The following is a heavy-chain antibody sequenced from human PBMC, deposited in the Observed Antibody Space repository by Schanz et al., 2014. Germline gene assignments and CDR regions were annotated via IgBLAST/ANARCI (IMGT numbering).Heavy chain of an antibody. CDR1: GFNFANHA. J-gene: IGHJ3*02. CDR2: ISSDGSKK. Sequence: QVQLVESGGGLVKPGGSLRLSCAASGFNFANHAIHWVRQGQGNGLQWVAVISSDGSKKLYADSVKARFTISRDNSKNALYLQMDSLRAEDTAVYYCARGIITMVRGGDVGAFDIWGQGTMVTVSS. V-gene: IGHV3-33*05. D-gene: IGHD3-10*01. CDR3: ARGIITMVRGGDVGAFDI.